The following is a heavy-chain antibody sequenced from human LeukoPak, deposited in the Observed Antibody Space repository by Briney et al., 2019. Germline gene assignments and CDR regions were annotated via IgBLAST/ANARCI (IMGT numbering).Heavy chain of an antibody. CDR3: ARVAGWHWFDP. V-gene: IGHV3-23*01. Sequence: GGSLTLSGAASGFTFSSYDMAWVRQAPGRGLEWVSSTRPSGDNTYYGVSVSGPFTISRDNSKDSVYLSMNNMRVADPSVSYGARVAGWHWFDPWGKGTLVTVSS. CDR2: TRPSGDNT. J-gene: IGHJ5*02. D-gene: IGHD6-19*01. CDR1: GFTFSSYD.